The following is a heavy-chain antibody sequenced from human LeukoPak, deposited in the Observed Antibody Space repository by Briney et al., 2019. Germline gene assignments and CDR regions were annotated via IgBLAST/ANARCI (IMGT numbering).Heavy chain of an antibody. CDR2: INPSSGGT. CDR3: AGGSSYYFFDY. CDR1: GNTFPGNY. D-gene: IGHD6-13*01. V-gene: IGHV1-2*02. J-gene: IGHJ4*02. Sequence: ASVKVSCKASGNTFPGNYLQWVRQAPGQGPEWMGWINPSSGGTNPAQKFQGRVAMTRDTSISTVYIQLKRLTSDDTAVYYCAGGSSYYFFDYWGQGVLVTVSS.